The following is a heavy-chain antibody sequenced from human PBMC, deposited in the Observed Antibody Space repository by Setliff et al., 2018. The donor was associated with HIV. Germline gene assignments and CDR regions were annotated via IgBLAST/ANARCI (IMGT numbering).Heavy chain of an antibody. CDR1: GFTVSSYY. J-gene: IGHJ4*02. D-gene: IGHD6-25*01. V-gene: IGHV3-66*02. Sequence: PGGSLRLSCAASGFTVSSYYMTWVRQAPGKGLEWVSIIYSGGTTYYADSVKGRFTISRDNSKNTLYLQMNSLRPDDTAMYYCARSRPYNSALDYWGQGTLVTVSS. CDR2: IYSGGTT. CDR3: ARSRPYNSALDY.